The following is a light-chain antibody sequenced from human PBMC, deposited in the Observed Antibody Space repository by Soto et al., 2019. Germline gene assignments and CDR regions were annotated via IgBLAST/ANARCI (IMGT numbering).Light chain of an antibody. J-gene: IGKJ5*01. V-gene: IGKV3D-20*02. CDR1: QSVSSSY. CDR3: QQRSNGNPIN. CDR2: GAS. Sequence: EIAMSQSPGTVSASAVDIATLSFMSIQSVSSSYLAWYQQKPGQAPRLLIYGASSRATGIQDRFSGSGSGTDFTLTISRLEPEDFAVYYFQQRSNGNPINFGEGTRLEIK.